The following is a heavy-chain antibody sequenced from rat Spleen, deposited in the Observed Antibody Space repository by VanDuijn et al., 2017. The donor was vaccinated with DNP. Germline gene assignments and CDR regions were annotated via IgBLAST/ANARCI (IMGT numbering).Heavy chain of an antibody. D-gene: IGHD5-1*01. CDR1: GFSLTSNG. CDR2: IWGDGNT. CDR3: TRESWGYVMDA. V-gene: IGHV2S75*01. Sequence: QVQLKESGPGLMQPSETLSLTCTVSGFSLTSNGVGWVRQSPGKGLEWMGIIWGDGNTDYNSALKSRLSINRETSKRKVFLKMNSLQTDDTAIYYCTRESWGYVMDAWGQGASVTVSS. J-gene: IGHJ4*01.